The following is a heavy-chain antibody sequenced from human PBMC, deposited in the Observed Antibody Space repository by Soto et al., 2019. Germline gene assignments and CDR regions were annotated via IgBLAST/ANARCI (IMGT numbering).Heavy chain of an antibody. V-gene: IGHV6-1*01. CDR2: TYYRSKWYN. CDR3: ARAGTTFDY. D-gene: IGHD1-7*01. Sequence: GLGRTYYRSKWYNDYAVSVKSRITINPDTSKNQFSLQLNSVTPEDTAVYYCARAGTTFDYWGQGTLVTVSS. J-gene: IGHJ4*02.